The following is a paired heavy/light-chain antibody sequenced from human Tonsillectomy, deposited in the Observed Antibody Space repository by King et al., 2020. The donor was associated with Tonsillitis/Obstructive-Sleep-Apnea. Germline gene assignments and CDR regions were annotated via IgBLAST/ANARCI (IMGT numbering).Heavy chain of an antibody. CDR2: INSDGSST. CDR1: GFTFSSYW. J-gene: IGHJ6*03. Sequence: EVQLVESGGGLVQPGGSLRLSCAASGFTFSSYWMHWVRQAPGKGLVWVSRINSDGSSTSYADSVKGRFTISRDNAKNTLYLQMNSLRAEDTAVYYCTRAFGEPSGSLLRFLEWVYYYMDVWGKGTTVTVSS. CDR3: TRAFGEPSGSLLRFLEWVYYYMDV. D-gene: IGHD3-3*01. V-gene: IGHV3-74*01.
Light chain of an antibody. CDR2: GNS. CDR1: SSNIGAGYD. V-gene: IGLV1-40*01. CDR3: QSYDSSLSGPL. Sequence: QSVLTQPPSVSGAPGQRVTISCTGSSSNIGAGYDVHWYQQLPGTAPKLLIYGNSNRPSGVPDRFSGSKSGTSASLAITGLQAEDEADYYCQSYDSSLSGPLFGGGTKLTVL. J-gene: IGLJ2*01.